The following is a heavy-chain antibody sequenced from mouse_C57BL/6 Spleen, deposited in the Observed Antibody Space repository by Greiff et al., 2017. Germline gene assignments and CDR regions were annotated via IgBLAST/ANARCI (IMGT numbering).Heavy chain of an antibody. J-gene: IGHJ2*01. CDR3: ARPYYYGSSYDYFDY. Sequence: EVTLMESGAELVKPGASVKLSCTASGFNIKDYYMHWVKQRTEQGLEWIGRIDPEDGETKYAPKFQGKATITADTSSNTAYLQLSSLTSEDTAVYYCARPYYYGSSYDYFDYWGQGTTLTVSS. V-gene: IGHV14-2*01. CDR2: IDPEDGET. D-gene: IGHD1-1*01. CDR1: GFNIKDYY.